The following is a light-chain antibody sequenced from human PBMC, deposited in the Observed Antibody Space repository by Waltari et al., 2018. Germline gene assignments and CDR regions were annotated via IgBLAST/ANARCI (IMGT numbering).Light chain of an antibody. V-gene: IGLV1-40*01. Sequence: QSVLTQPPSVSGAPGQRVTISCTGSSSNIGAGYDVHWYQHLPGTAPKLLIHGNNNRPAGVPDRFSGSMSGTSASLAITGLQAEDEADYYCQSYDSSLSGWVFGGGTKLTVL. CDR2: GNN. CDR1: SSNIGAGYD. J-gene: IGLJ3*02. CDR3: QSYDSSLSGWV.